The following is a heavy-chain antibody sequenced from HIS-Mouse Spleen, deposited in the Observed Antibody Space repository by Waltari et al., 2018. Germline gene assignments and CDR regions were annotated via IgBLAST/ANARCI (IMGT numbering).Heavy chain of an antibody. CDR2: INYKGRT. D-gene: IGHD6-13*01. J-gene: IGHJ2*01. CDR1: GGSISSSSYY. Sequence: QLQLQESGPGLVKPSETLSLTCTVSGGSISSSSYYWGWIRQPPGKGLEWIGSINYKGRTYYNPSLKSRVTISVDTPKNQFSLKLSSVTAADTAVYYCAREIPYSSSWYDWYFDLWGRATLVTVSS. CDR3: AREIPYSSSWYDWYFDL. V-gene: IGHV4-39*07.